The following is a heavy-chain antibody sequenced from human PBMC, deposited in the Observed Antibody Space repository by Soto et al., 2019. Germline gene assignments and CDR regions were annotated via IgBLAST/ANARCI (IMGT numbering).Heavy chain of an antibody. CDR3: AKDRSGVLWFGELDYYYYGMDV. D-gene: IGHD3-10*01. Sequence: GGSLRLSCAASGFTFSSYAMSWVRQAPGKGLEWVSAISGSGGSTYYADSVKGRFTISRDNSKNTLYLQMNSLRAEDTAVYYCAKDRSGVLWFGELDYYYYGMDVWGQGTTVTVSS. V-gene: IGHV3-23*01. CDR2: ISGSGGST. J-gene: IGHJ6*02. CDR1: GFTFSSYA.